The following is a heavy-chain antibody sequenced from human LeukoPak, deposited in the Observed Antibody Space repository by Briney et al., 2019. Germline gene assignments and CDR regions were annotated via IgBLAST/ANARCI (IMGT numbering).Heavy chain of an antibody. Sequence: GASVKVSCKVSGYTLTELSVHWVRQAPGKGLEWMGGFDPEDGETIYAQKFQGRVTITADKSTSTAYMDLSSLRSEDTAMYYCARVGSPSPDWGSYNYGMDVWGQGTTVTVSS. CDR3: ARVGSPSPDWGSYNYGMDV. J-gene: IGHJ6*02. D-gene: IGHD2-2*01. CDR1: GYTLTELS. V-gene: IGHV1-24*01. CDR2: FDPEDGET.